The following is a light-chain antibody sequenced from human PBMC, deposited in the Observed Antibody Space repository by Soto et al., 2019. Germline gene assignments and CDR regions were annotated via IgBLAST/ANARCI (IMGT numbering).Light chain of an antibody. Sequence: QSALTQPPSASGSPGQSVTISCTGTSSDVGGYNYVSWYQQHPGKAPKLMICEVSKRPSGVPDRFSGSKSGNTASLTVSGLQAEDEADYYCSSYAGSNNFPYVFGTGTKLTVL. CDR3: SSYAGSNNFPYV. J-gene: IGLJ1*01. CDR1: SSDVGGYNY. CDR2: EVS. V-gene: IGLV2-8*01.